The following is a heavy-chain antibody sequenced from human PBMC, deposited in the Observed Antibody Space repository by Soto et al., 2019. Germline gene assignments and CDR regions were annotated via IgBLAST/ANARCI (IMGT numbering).Heavy chain of an antibody. D-gene: IGHD2-15*01. CDR1: GGSISSGGYS. V-gene: IGHV4-61*08. CDR3: ARGSYSIEVVVVAATQFDY. CDR2: IYYSGST. J-gene: IGHJ4*02. Sequence: SETLSLTCAVSGGSISSGGYSWSWIRQPPGKGLEWIGYIYYSGSTNYNPSLKSRVTISVDTSKNQFSLKLSSVTPEDTAVYYCARGSYSIEVVVVAATQFDYWGQGTLVT.